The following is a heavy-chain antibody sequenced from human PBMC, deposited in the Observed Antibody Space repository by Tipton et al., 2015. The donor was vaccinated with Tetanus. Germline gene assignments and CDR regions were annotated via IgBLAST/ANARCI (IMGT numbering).Heavy chain of an antibody. CDR2: IKQDGSEK. CDR1: GFTFSSFW. J-gene: IGHJ4*02. CDR3: AKDQTLSMVRDTRSFDY. Sequence: GSLRLSCAASGFTFSSFWMSWVRQAPGKGLEWVANIKQDGSEKYYVDSVKGRFTISRDNAKNSLYLQMNSLRAEDTAVYYCAKDQTLSMVRDTRSFDYWGQGTLVTVSS. D-gene: IGHD3-10*01. V-gene: IGHV3-7*03.